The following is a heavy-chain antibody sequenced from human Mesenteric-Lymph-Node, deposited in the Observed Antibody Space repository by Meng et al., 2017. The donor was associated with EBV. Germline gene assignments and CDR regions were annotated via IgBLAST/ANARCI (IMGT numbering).Heavy chain of an antibody. D-gene: IGHD1-1*01. CDR1: GGFVTSDGYH. CDR3: ARDPTWTSSGSFDY. J-gene: IGHJ4*02. CDR2: ISHGGSS. Sequence: LRGAGRGRVEPSEALSLTFTVSGGFVTSDGYHWSWIRQPPGKGLEWIAYISHGGSSNYNPSLKSRVTISVDTSKNQFSLKLSSVSAADTAIYYCARDPTWTSSGSFDYWGQGTLVTVSS. V-gene: IGHV4-61*08.